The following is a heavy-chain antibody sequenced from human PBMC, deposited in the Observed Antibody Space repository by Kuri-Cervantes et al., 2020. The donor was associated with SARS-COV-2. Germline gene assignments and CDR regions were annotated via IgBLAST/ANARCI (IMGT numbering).Heavy chain of an antibody. Sequence: GGSLRLSCAASGFTFSSSSINWVRQAPGKGLEWVSYISSGSNSIYYADSVKGRFTISRDNSKNSLYLQMNSLRVEDTAVYCCARERGVIPAGLGWFDPWGQGTLVTVSS. J-gene: IGHJ5*02. CDR1: GFTFSSSS. CDR3: ARERGVIPAGLGWFDP. D-gene: IGHD2-2*01. CDR2: ISSGSNSI. V-gene: IGHV3-48*01.